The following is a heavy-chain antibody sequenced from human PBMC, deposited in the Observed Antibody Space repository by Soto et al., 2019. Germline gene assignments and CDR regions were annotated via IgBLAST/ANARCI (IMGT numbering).Heavy chain of an antibody. Sequence: QVQLVQSGAEVKKPGSSVNVSCKVSGDTFSSYGISWERQAHGQGLEWMGGIIPMYGTANNSQKFQGRVTITADEHTTAAYMELSSLRSEDTAVYLCVREHGYCTSRSGYRVYYYYGMDVWGPGTKVTVYS. V-gene: IGHV1-69*01. D-gene: IGHD2-2*03. CDR3: VREHGYCTSRSGYRVYYYYGMDV. CDR1: GDTFSSYG. J-gene: IGHJ6*02. CDR2: IIPMYGTA.